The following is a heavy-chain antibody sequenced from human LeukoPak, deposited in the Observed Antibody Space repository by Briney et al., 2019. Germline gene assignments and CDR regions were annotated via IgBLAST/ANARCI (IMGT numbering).Heavy chain of an antibody. J-gene: IGHJ5*01. CDR3: ARGYSYGYDS. CDR2: ISSSGSTI. CDR1: GFTFSSYE. Sequence: PGGSLRLSCAVSGFTFSSYEMNWVRQAPGRGLEWVSYISSSGSTIHYADSVKGRFTISRDKAKNSLYLQMNSLRGDDTAVYYCARGYSYGYDSWGQGTLVTVSS. V-gene: IGHV3-48*03. D-gene: IGHD5-18*01.